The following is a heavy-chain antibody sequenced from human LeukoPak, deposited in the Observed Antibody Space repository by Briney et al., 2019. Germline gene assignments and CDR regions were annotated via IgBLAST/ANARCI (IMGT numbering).Heavy chain of an antibody. CDR2: IYYIGST. V-gene: IGHV4-39*01. Sequence: PSETLSLTCTVSGGSISSSSYYWGWIRQPPGKGLEWIGNIYYIGSTYYNPSLKSRVTISVDTSKNQFSLKLSSVTAADTAVYYCVRPRYGYYYFDYWGQGSLVTVSS. J-gene: IGHJ4*02. D-gene: IGHD4-17*01. CDR1: GGSISSSSYY. CDR3: VRPRYGYYYFDY.